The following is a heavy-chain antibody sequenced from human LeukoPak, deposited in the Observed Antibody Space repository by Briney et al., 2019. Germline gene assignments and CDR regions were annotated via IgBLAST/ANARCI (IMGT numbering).Heavy chain of an antibody. V-gene: IGHV1-18*01. D-gene: IGHD4-17*01. CDR1: GYTFTNYG. CDR2: ISGYSGNT. J-gene: IGHJ4*02. Sequence: ASVKVSCETSGYTFTNYGISWVRQAPGQGPEWMGWISGYSGNTNYVQKFQGRVTMTTDTSTSTAYMELRSLRSDDTAVYYCARDLSLGRHEYGEPFGYWGQGTLVTVSS. CDR3: ARDLSLGRHEYGEPFGY.